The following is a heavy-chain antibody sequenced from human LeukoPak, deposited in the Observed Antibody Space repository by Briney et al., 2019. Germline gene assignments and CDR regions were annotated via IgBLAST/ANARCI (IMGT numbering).Heavy chain of an antibody. CDR2: ISYDGSNK. J-gene: IGHJ3*02. D-gene: IGHD1-26*01. V-gene: IGHV3-30*18. CDR3: AKGLYRIVGVTRDTFDI. CDR1: GFTFSSYG. Sequence: PGWSLRLSCAASGFTFSSYGMHWVRQAPGKGLEWVAVISYDGSNKYYADSVKGRFTISRDNSKNTLYLQMSSLRAEDTAVYYCAKGLYRIVGVTRDTFDIWGQGTMVTV.